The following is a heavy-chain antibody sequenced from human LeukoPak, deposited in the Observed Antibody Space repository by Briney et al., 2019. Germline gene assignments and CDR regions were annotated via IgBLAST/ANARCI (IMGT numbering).Heavy chain of an antibody. CDR1: GYTFTSYD. CDR3: ARGRGRFLEWITGSPRDYYYYMDV. Sequence: ASVKVSCKASGYTFTSYDINWVRQATGQGLEWMGWMNPNSGNTGYAQKSQGRVTITRNTSISTAYMELSSLRSEDTAVYYCARGRGRFLEWITGSPRDYYYYMDVRGKGTTVTVSS. CDR2: MNPNSGNT. D-gene: IGHD3-3*01. V-gene: IGHV1-8*03. J-gene: IGHJ6*03.